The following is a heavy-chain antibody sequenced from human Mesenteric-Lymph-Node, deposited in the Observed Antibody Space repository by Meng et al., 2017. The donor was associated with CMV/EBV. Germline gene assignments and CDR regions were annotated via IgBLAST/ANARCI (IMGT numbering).Heavy chain of an antibody. J-gene: IGHJ6*02. V-gene: IGHV3-43*01. Sequence: GGSLRLSCAASGVTFDDYTMHWVRQAPGKGLEWVSLISWDGGSTYYADSVKGRFTISRDNSKNSLYLQMNSLRTEDTALYYCAKGMYYYSSSGYYGDYYGMDVWGQGTTVTVSS. D-gene: IGHD3-22*01. CDR3: AKGMYYYSSSGYYGDYYGMDV. CDR2: ISWDGGST. CDR1: GVTFDDYT.